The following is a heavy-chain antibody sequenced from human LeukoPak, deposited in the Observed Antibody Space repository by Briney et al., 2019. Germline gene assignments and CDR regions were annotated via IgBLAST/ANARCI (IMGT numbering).Heavy chain of an antibody. CDR1: GFTFSSYW. V-gene: IGHV3-7*03. CDR3: ARDYKSYYYDSSGYYYHLVDCGY. Sequence: GGSLRLSCAASGFTFSSYWMSWVRQAPGKGLEWVANIKQDGSEKYYVDSVKGRFTISRDNAKNSLYLQMNSLRAEDTAVYYCARDYKSYYYDSSGYYYHLVDCGYWGQGTLVTVSS. CDR2: IKQDGSEK. D-gene: IGHD3-22*01. J-gene: IGHJ4*02.